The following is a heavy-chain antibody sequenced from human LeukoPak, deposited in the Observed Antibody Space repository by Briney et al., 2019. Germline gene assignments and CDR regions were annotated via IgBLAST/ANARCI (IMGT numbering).Heavy chain of an antibody. CDR3: AKFLLLWTTVTTRNGMDV. J-gene: IGHJ6*02. CDR2: ISGSGGST. CDR1: GFTFSSYA. D-gene: IGHD4-17*01. V-gene: IGHV3-23*01. Sequence: GGSLRLSCAASGFTFSSYAMSWVRQAPGKGLEWVSAISGSGGSTYYADSVKGRFTISRDNSKNTLYLQMNSLRAEDTAVYYCAKFLLLWTTVTTRNGMDVWGQGTTVTVSS.